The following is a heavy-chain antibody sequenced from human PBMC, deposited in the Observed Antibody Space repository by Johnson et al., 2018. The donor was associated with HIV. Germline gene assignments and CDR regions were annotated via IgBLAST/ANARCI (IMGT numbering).Heavy chain of an antibody. J-gene: IGHJ3*01. CDR1: GFIFSNAW. V-gene: IGHV3-23*04. CDR3: AKVGGYSYGES. D-gene: IGHD5-18*01. Sequence: MQLVESGGGLVQPGGSLRLSCAASGFIFSNAWMSWVRQAPGKGLEWVSAISGSGGSTYYADSVKGRFTISRDNSTNTLYLQMNSLRAEDTAVDYCAKVGGYSYGESWGQGTMVTVSS. CDR2: ISGSGGST.